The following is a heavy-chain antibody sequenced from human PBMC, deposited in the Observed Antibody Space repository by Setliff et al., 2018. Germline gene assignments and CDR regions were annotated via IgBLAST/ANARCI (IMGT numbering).Heavy chain of an antibody. CDR3: ARVESMVRGKNILRHFDY. V-gene: IGHV1-18*01. J-gene: IGHJ4*02. Sequence: ASVKVSCKASGYTFTNYGVTWVRQAPGQGLEWMGWVTIYNGNTKYAQNLQGRLTLTTDISTSTAYMELGSLTTDDTAVYYCARVESMVRGKNILRHFDYWGQGIQVTVSS. CDR1: GYTFTNYG. CDR2: VTIYNGNT. D-gene: IGHD3-10*01.